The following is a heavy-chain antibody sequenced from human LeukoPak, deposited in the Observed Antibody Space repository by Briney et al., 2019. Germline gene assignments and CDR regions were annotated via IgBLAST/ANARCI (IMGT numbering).Heavy chain of an antibody. CDR1: GFTFSSYG. V-gene: IGHV3-30*18. Sequence: GGTRRLSCAPAGFTFSSYGMHWVRQAPGKGLEWVAVISYDGSNKYYADSVKGRFTISRDNSKNTLYLQMNSLRAEDTAVYYCAKDYIYSGYDDYGAENFDYWGQGTLVTVSS. J-gene: IGHJ4*02. D-gene: IGHD5-12*01. CDR3: AKDYIYSGYDDYGAENFDY. CDR2: ISYDGSNK.